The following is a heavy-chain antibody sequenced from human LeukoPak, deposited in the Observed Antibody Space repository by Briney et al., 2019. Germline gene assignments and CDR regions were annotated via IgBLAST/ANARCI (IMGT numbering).Heavy chain of an antibody. V-gene: IGHV3-13*03. CDR2: IGTAGDT. J-gene: IGHJ4*02. CDR3: AKDPDCTSGICYTFFDY. D-gene: IGHD2-8*01. CDR1: GFTFSSYD. Sequence: PGGSLRLSCAACGFTFSSYDMHWVRQATGKGLEWVSAIGTAGDTYYPGSVKGQFTISRDNSKNTLYLQMNSLRAEDTAVYYCAKDPDCTSGICYTFFDYWGQGTLVTVSS.